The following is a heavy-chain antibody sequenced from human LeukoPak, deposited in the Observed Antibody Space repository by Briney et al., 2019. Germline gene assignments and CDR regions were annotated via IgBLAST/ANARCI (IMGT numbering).Heavy chain of an antibody. Sequence: GGPLRLSCAASGFTFSSYGMHWVRQAPGKGLEWVAFIRYDGSNKYYADSVKGRFTISRDNSKNTLYLQMNSLRAEDTAVYYCAKDSVAGTEYYFDYWGQGTLVTVSS. J-gene: IGHJ4*02. CDR2: IRYDGSNK. CDR1: GFTFSSYG. V-gene: IGHV3-30*02. D-gene: IGHD6-19*01. CDR3: AKDSVAGTEYYFDY.